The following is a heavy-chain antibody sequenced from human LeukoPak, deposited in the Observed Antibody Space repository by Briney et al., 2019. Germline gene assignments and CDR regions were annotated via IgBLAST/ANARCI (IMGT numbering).Heavy chain of an antibody. CDR3: ASLLYSSSWYYYYYGMDV. D-gene: IGHD6-13*01. V-gene: IGHV1-2*02. Sequence: ASVKVSCKASGYTFTGYYMHWVRQAPGQGLEWMGWINPNSGGTNYAQKFQGRVTMNRDTSISTAYMELSRLRSDDTAVYYCASLLYSSSWYYYYYGMDVWGQGTTVTVSS. J-gene: IGHJ6*02. CDR2: INPNSGGT. CDR1: GYTFTGYY.